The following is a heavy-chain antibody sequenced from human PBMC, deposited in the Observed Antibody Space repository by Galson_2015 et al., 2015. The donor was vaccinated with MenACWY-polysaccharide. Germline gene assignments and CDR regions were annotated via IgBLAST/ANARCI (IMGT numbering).Heavy chain of an antibody. D-gene: IGHD2-2*01. CDR1: GFSLRTSGVA. J-gene: IGHJ4*02. CDR3: AHLTASNVYSYDY. V-gene: IGHV2-5*01. CDR2: IYWNDDK. Sequence: PALVKSPQTLTLTCTFSGFSLRTSGVAVGWIRQPPGEALDWLAHIYWNDDKYYSTFLKNRLTITKDTSKNQVVLTMTNMDPVDTATYYCAHLTASNVYSYDYWGQGTLVTVSA.